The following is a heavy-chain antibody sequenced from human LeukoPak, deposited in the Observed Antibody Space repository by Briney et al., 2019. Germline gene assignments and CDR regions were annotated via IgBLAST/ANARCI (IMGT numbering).Heavy chain of an antibody. Sequence: GASVKVSCKASGYTFTSYAMHWVRQAPGQRLEWMGWINAGNGNTKYSQKFQGRVTITRDTSASTAYMELSSLRSEDTAVYYCARDGNLTGYYSPQKSYYYYYGMDVWGQGTTVTVSS. CDR2: INAGNGNT. J-gene: IGHJ6*02. CDR3: ARDGNLTGYYSPQKSYYYYYGMDV. D-gene: IGHD3-9*01. V-gene: IGHV1-3*01. CDR1: GYTFTSYA.